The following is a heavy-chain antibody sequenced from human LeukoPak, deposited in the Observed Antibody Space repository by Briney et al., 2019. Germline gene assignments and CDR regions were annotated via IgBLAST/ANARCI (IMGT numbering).Heavy chain of an antibody. CDR1: GYTLSELS. V-gene: IGHV1-24*01. CDR3: AAGEAGQLFDY. D-gene: IGHD5-24*01. Sequence: ASVKVSCKVSGYTLSELSMHWVRQAPGKGLEWMGGFDLEDGETIYVQKFQGRVTMTEDTSTDTAYMELSSLRSDDTAVYFCAAGEAGQLFDYWGQGTLVTVSS. CDR2: FDLEDGET. J-gene: IGHJ4*02.